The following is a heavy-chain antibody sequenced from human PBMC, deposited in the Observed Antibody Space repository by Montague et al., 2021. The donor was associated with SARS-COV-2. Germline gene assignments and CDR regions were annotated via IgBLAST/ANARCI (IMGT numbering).Heavy chain of an antibody. CDR3: ASAIAVADTHYYYYGMDV. CDR2: IYSSGTT. CDR1: GGSIRSSDNY. Sequence: TLSLTCTVSGGSIRSSDNYWSWIRQHPGKGLEWIGYIYSSGTTYYNPSLRSRVTISVDTSKHQFSLKVSSVTAADTATYFCASAIAVADTHYYYYGMDVWGQGTTVTVSS. J-gene: IGHJ6*02. V-gene: IGHV4-31*03. D-gene: IGHD6-19*01.